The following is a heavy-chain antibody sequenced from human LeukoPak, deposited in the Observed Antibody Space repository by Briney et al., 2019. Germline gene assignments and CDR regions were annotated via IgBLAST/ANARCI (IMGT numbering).Heavy chain of an antibody. CDR2: IIPIFGTA. Sequence: ASVKVSCKASGGTFSSYAISWVRQAPRQGLEWMGGIIPIFGTANYAQKFQGRVTITTDESTSTAYMELSSLRSEDTAVYYCAISGSSSSSTRRYYYMDVWGKGTTVTVSS. CDR3: AISGSSSSSTRRYYYMDV. J-gene: IGHJ6*03. CDR1: GGTFSSYA. V-gene: IGHV1-69*05. D-gene: IGHD6-6*01.